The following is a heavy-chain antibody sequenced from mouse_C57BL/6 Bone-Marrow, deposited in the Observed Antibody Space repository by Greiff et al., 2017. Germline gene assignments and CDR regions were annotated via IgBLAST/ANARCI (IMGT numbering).Heavy chain of an antibody. Sequence: VQLKQSGAELVRPGASVKLSCTASGFNIKDDYMHWVKQRPEQGLEWIGWIDPENGDTEYASKFQGKATITADTSSYPAYLQLSSLTSEDTAVYYCTTREWDYYFDYWGQGTTLTVSS. CDR3: TTREWDYYFDY. D-gene: IGHD4-1*01. CDR2: IDPENGDT. V-gene: IGHV14-4*01. J-gene: IGHJ2*01. CDR1: GFNIKDDY.